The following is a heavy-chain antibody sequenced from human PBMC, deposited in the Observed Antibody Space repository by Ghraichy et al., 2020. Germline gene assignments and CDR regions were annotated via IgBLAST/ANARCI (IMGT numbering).Heavy chain of an antibody. V-gene: IGHV3-64*01. Sequence: GGSLRLSCAASGFTFSAYAMHWVRQAPEKRLEYVSAISSNGDSTYYANSVKGRFSISRDNSKNTVYLQMGSLRPDDMAVYYCARAGDGSGSYGAFDIWGQGTMVIVSS. D-gene: IGHD3-10*01. CDR2: ISSNGDST. CDR3: ARAGDGSGSYGAFDI. J-gene: IGHJ3*02. CDR1: GFTFSAYA.